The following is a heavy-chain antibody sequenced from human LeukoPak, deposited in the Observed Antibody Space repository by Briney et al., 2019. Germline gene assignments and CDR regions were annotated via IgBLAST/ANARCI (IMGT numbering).Heavy chain of an antibody. CDR1: GGSVSSSTYY. J-gene: IGHJ4*02. V-gene: IGHV4-39*01. CDR2: VYYSGST. D-gene: IGHD3-22*01. Sequence: PSETLSLTCTVSGGSVSSSTYYWGWIRQPPGRGLEWIGYVYYSGSTYYNPSLRSRVTISVDTSKNQFSLKLSSVTAADTSVYYCARIRNFYDGSGYTYYFDYWGQGNLVTVSS. CDR3: ARIRNFYDGSGYTYYFDY.